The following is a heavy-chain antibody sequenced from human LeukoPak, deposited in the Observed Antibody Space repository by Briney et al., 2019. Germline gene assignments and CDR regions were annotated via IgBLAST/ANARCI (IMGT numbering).Heavy chain of an antibody. CDR1: GFTFSSYA. CDR3: AKASWVSNADVVL. Sequence: GGSLRLSWAASGFTFSSYAMKWVREAPARGVEWVSSHRGNGDTFYADSVKGRFTLSRDDSRNTVYLQLNKLRVEDTAVYYCAKASWVSNADVVLWGQGTVVTVSS. D-gene: IGHD2-15*01. J-gene: IGHJ4*02. CDR2: HRGNGDT. V-gene: IGHV3-23*01.